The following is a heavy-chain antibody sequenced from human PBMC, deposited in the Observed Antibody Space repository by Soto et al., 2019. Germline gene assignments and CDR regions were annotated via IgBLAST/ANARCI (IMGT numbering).Heavy chain of an antibody. CDR2: INAANGDT. J-gene: IGHJ5*02. Sequence: ASVKVSCKASGYTFTSYGIHWVRQAPGQRLEWMGWINAANGDTKYSPKFQGRVTITRDTSASTAYMELSSLRPEDTAVYYCVRRHVSATGIDWFDPWGQGTLGTVS. CDR1: GYTFTSYG. CDR3: VRRHVSATGIDWFDP. V-gene: IGHV1-3*01. D-gene: IGHD6-13*01.